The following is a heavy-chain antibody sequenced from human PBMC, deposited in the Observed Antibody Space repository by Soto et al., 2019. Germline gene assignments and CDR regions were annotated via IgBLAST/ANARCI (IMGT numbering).Heavy chain of an antibody. CDR3: TRRLLEYADYYYGMDV. D-gene: IGHD2-15*01. Sequence: PGGSLRLSCHVSVITFGDYAMSLVSQSPGKGLDWVGFIRTTASCGTTDYAASVRGRFTISRDDSKSIAYLQLNSLKTADTGVYFCTRRLLEYADYYYGMDVWGQGTTVTVSS. CDR1: VITFGDYA. V-gene: IGHV3-49*04. J-gene: IGHJ6*02. CDR2: IRTTASCGTT.